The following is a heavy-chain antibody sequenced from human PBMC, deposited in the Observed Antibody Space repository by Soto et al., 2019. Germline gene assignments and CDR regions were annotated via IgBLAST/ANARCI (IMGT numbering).Heavy chain of an antibody. Sequence: ASVKVSCKASGYTFTSYDINWVRQATGQGLEWMGWMNPNSGNTGYAQKFQGRVTMTRNTSISTAYMELSSLRSEDTAVYYCARGSSITIFGVVIPAGEGYYCYGMDVWGQGATVTVSS. V-gene: IGHV1-8*01. CDR1: GYTFTSYD. J-gene: IGHJ6*02. D-gene: IGHD3-3*01. CDR3: ARGSSITIFGVVIPAGEGYYCYGMDV. CDR2: MNPNSGNT.